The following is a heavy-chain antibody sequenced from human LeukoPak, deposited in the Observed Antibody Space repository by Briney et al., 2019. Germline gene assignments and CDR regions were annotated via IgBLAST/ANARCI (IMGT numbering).Heavy chain of an antibody. J-gene: IGHJ3*02. CDR1: GGSISSGDYY. CDR3: ARDGPAALDAFDI. CDR2: IYYSGST. V-gene: IGHV4-30-4*01. Sequence: SETLSLTCTVSGGSISSGDYYWSWIRQPPGKGLEWIGYIYYSGSTYYNPSLKSRVTISVDTSKNQFSLKLSSVTAADTAVYYCARDGPAALDAFDIWGQGTMVTVSS. D-gene: IGHD2-2*01.